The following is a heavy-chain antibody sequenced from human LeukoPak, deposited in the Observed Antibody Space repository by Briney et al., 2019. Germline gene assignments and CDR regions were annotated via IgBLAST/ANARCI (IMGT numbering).Heavy chain of an antibody. D-gene: IGHD6-13*01. CDR2: IYSGGGT. Sequence: GGSLRLSCAASGFTVSSNYMTWVRQAPGKGLEWVSVIYSGGGTYYADSVRGRFTISRDNSKNTLYLQMNSLRAEDTAVYYCARDRAPGQQLVPVYIDYWGQGTLVTVSS. V-gene: IGHV3-66*01. J-gene: IGHJ4*02. CDR3: ARDRAPGQQLVPVYIDY. CDR1: GFTVSSNY.